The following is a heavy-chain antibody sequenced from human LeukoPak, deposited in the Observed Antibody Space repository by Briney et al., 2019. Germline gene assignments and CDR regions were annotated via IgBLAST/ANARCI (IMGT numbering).Heavy chain of an antibody. Sequence: PSETLSLTCAVSGGSISSGGYSWSWTRQPPGKGLEWIGYIYHSGSTYYNPSLKSRVTISVDRSKNQFSLKLSSVTAADTAVYYCARGTDYGGDAFDIWGQGTMVTVSS. J-gene: IGHJ3*02. CDR1: GGSISSGGYS. D-gene: IGHD4-17*01. CDR3: ARGTDYGGDAFDI. V-gene: IGHV4-30-2*01. CDR2: IYHSGST.